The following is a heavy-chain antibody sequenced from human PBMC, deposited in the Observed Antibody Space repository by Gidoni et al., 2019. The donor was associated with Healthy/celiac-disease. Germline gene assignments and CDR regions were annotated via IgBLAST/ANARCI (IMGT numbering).Heavy chain of an antibody. CDR1: GSTFSSYA. Sequence: EVQLLESGGGLVQPGGSLSLSCAASGSTFSSYAMSWVRQAPGKGLEWVSAISGSGGSTYYADSVKGRFTISRDNSKNTLYLQMNSLRAEDTAVYYCAKDLGEQWLVFDYWGQGTLVTVSS. J-gene: IGHJ4*02. CDR2: ISGSGGST. D-gene: IGHD6-19*01. V-gene: IGHV3-23*01. CDR3: AKDLGEQWLVFDY.